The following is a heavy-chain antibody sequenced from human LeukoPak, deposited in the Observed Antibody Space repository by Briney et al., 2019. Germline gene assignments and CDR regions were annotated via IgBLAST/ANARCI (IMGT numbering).Heavy chain of an antibody. Sequence: GGSLRLSCAASGFTFSSYWMHWVRQAPGKGLVWVSRINSDGSSTSYADSVKGRFTISRDNSKNTLYLQMSSLRAEDTAVYFCAKNRGANYYNYYMDVWGKGTTVTVSS. CDR2: INSDGSST. CDR3: AKNRGANYYNYYMDV. CDR1: GFTFSSYW. J-gene: IGHJ6*03. D-gene: IGHD4/OR15-4a*01. V-gene: IGHV3-74*01.